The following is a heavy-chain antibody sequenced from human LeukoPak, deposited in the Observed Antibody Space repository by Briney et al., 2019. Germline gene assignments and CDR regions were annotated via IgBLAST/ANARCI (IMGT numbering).Heavy chain of an antibody. CDR3: VRAQRMTTAAPYEFDY. D-gene: IGHD4-11*01. CDR1: GFTFSASY. CDR2: ISENSGDT. J-gene: IGHJ4*02. Sequence: PGGSLRLSCVASGFTFSASYMTWVRQPPGKGLEWLSYISENSGDTNYADSVKGRFTVSRDNAKNSLYLQMNSLRVEDTAVYYCVRAQRMTTAAPYEFDYWGQGTLVTVSS. V-gene: IGHV3-11*06.